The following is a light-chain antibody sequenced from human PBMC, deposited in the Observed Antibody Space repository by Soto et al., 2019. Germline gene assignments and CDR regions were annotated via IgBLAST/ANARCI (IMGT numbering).Light chain of an antibody. CDR3: QQYYSTLC. V-gene: IGKV4-1*01. CDR1: QSVLYSSNNKNY. CDR2: WAS. J-gene: IGKJ2*03. Sequence: DIVMTQSPDSLAVSLGERATINCKSSQSVLYSSNNKNYLAWYQQKPGQPPKLLIYWASTRESGVPDRFSGSGSGTDFTLTISSLHAEDVAVYYCQQYYSTLCFGQGTKLEIK.